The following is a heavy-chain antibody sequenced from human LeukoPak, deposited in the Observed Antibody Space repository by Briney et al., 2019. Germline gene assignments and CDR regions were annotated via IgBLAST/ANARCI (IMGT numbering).Heavy chain of an antibody. CDR2: ISGSGGST. J-gene: IGHJ3*02. D-gene: IGHD5-18*01. CDR1: GFTFSSYA. CDR3: AKDRGYSFGGGFDI. Sequence: GGSLRLSCAASGFTFSSYAMSWVRQAPGKGLEWVSGISGSGGSTYYADSVKGRFTIPRDNSKNTLYVQMNSLRAEDTAAYYCAKDRGYSFGGGFDIWGQGTMVTVSS. V-gene: IGHV3-23*01.